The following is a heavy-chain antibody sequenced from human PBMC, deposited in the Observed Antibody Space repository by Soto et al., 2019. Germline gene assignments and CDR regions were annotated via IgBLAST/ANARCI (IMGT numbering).Heavy chain of an antibody. CDR3: ARRRYCSGGSCYNDAQYYFDY. CDR1: RGSISSYY. D-gene: IGHD2-15*01. J-gene: IGHJ4*02. CDR2: IYYSGST. V-gene: IGHV4-59*08. Sequence: PSETLSLTCTVPRGSISSYYWSWIRQPPGKGLKWIGYIYYSGSTNYNPSLKSRVTISVDTSKNQFSLKLSSVTAADTAVYYCARRRYCSGGSCYNDAQYYFDYWGQGTLVTVSS.